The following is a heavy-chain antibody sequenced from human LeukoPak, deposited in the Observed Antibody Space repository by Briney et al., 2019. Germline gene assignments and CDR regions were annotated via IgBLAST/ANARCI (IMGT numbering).Heavy chain of an antibody. CDR3: ARQGFVVITYDAFDL. V-gene: IGHV4-39*01. CDR2: IYYSGGT. J-gene: IGHJ3*01. D-gene: IGHD3-22*01. Sequence: SETLSLTCTVSGGSISSSSYYWGWIRQPPGKGLEWIGSIYYSGGTYSNPSLKSRVTMSVDTSKNQFSLKLSSVTAADTAAYYCARQGFVVITYDAFDLWGQGTMVTVSS. CDR1: GGSISSSSYY.